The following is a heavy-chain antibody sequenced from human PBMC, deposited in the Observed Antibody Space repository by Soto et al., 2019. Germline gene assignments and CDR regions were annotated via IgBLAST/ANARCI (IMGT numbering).Heavy chain of an antibody. V-gene: IGHV4-59*01. Sequence: XTLSLTCSLSGGSISSYYWRWVRQPPGKGMEWIGXLYYSXSTNYKQSVKXXVTTSVDTXXNQLSLKLSSVNDADKDVYYCARDSPLGNSGPWGKGTPVTVFS. CDR2: LYYSXST. CDR1: GGSISSYY. CDR3: ARDSPLGNSGP. D-gene: IGHD6-19*01. J-gene: IGHJ5*02.